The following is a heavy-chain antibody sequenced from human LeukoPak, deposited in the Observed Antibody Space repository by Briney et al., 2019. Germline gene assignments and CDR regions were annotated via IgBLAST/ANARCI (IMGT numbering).Heavy chain of an antibody. CDR1: GFTFSSYS. Sequence: GGSLRLSCAASGFTFSSYSMNWVRQAPGKGLEWVSSISSSSSYIYYADSVKGRFTISRDNAKNSLYLQMNSLGAEDTAVYYCAGSMVRGVIIPFDYWGQGTLVTVSS. CDR3: AGSMVRGVIIPFDY. J-gene: IGHJ4*02. D-gene: IGHD3-10*01. CDR2: ISSSSSYI. V-gene: IGHV3-21*01.